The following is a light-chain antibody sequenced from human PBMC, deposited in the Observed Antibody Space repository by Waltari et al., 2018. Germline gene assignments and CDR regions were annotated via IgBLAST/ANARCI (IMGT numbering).Light chain of an antibody. V-gene: IGLV2-11*01. J-gene: IGLJ3*02. CDR2: DVT. CDR3: CSYAGSYTWV. CDR1: SSRYHY. Sequence: QSALTQPRSVSGSPGQSVTISCTGTSSRYHYVSWYQQHPGKAPKLIIYDVTKRPSGVPDRFSGSKSGNTASLTISGLQAEDEADYYCCSYAGSYTWVFGGGTKLTVL.